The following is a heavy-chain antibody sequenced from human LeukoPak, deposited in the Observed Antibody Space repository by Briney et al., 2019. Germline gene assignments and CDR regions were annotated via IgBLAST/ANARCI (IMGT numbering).Heavy chain of an antibody. Sequence: GGSLRLSCAASGSTFSSYSMNWVRQAPGKGLEWVSSISSSSSYIYYADSVKGRLTISRDNAKNSLYLQMNSLRAEDTAVYYCARDSAGTTGYWGQGTLVTVSS. D-gene: IGHD1-7*01. V-gene: IGHV3-21*01. J-gene: IGHJ4*02. CDR3: ARDSAGTTGY. CDR2: ISSSSSYI. CDR1: GSTFSSYS.